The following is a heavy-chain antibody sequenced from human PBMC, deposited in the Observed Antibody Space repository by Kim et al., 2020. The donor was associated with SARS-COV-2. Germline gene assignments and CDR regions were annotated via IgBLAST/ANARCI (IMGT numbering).Heavy chain of an antibody. CDR2: IRSKANSYAT. V-gene: IGHV3-73*01. CDR3: TRIPGTPFAFWDAFDT. Sequence: GGYLRLSCAASGFTFSDSPMHWVRQASGKGLEWVGRIRSKANSYATAYAASVRGRFIISRDDSKNTAYLQMNSLKTEDTAVYYCTRIPGTPFAFWDAFDTWGQGTMVTVSS. CDR1: GFTFSDSP. D-gene: IGHD1-1*01. J-gene: IGHJ3*02.